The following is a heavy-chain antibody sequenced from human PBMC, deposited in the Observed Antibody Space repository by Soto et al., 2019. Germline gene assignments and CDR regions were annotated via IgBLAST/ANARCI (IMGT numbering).Heavy chain of an antibody. CDR3: ARGVLRFGAYFDY. V-gene: IGHV1-2*02. CDR2: INPNSGGT. J-gene: IGHJ4*02. D-gene: IGHD3-3*01. Sequence: ASVKVSCKASGYTFTGYYMHWVRQAPGQGLEWMGWINPNSGGTNYAQKFQGRVTMTRDTSMSTAYMELSSLRSEDTAVYYCARGVLRFGAYFDYWAQGTLVTVSA. CDR1: GYTFTGYY.